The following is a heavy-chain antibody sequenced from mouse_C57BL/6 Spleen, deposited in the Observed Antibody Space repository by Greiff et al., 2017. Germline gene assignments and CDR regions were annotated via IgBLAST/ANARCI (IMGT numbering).Heavy chain of an antibody. CDR2: IDPSDSYT. D-gene: IGHD1-1*01. CDR1: GYTFTSYW. J-gene: IGHJ4*01. Sequence: QVQLQQPGAELVMPGASVKLSCKASGYTFTSYWMHWVKQRPGQGLEWIGEIDPSDSYTNYNQKFKGKSTLTVEKSSSTAYMQLSSLTSEDSAVYYCARRDYGSRDYAMDYWGQGTSVTVSS. CDR3: ARRDYGSRDYAMDY. V-gene: IGHV1-69*01.